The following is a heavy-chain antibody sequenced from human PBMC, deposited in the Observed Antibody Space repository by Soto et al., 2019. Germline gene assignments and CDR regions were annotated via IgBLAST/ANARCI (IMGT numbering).Heavy chain of an antibody. CDR3: ASLLLWFGELLYPEAYYYYYGMAV. Sequence: PSETLSLTCTVYGGSISSSSYYWGCIRQPPGKGLECIGSIYYSGSTYYNPSLKSRVTISVDTSKNQFSLKLSSVTAADTAVYYCASLLLWFGELLYPEAYYYYYGMAVWGQGPTVT. J-gene: IGHJ6*02. CDR2: IYYSGST. CDR1: GGSISSSSYY. V-gene: IGHV4-39*01. D-gene: IGHD3-10*01.